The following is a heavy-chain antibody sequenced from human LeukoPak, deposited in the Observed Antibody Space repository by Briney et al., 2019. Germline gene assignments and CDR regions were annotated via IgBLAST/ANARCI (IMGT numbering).Heavy chain of an antibody. CDR1: GGSFSGYY. D-gene: IGHD2-2*01. V-gene: IGHV4-34*01. Sequence: SETPSLTCAVYGGSFSGYYWSWIRQPPGKGLEWIGEINHSGSTNYNPSLKSRVTISVDTSKNQFSLKLSSVTAADTAVYYCARNPGSTSTYYYGMDVWGQGTTVTVSS. CDR3: ARNPGSTSTYYYGMDV. CDR2: INHSGST. J-gene: IGHJ6*02.